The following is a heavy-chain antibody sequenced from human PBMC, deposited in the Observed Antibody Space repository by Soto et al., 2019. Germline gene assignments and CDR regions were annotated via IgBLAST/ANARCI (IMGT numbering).Heavy chain of an antibody. CDR3: VRDDVGVGIDY. V-gene: IGHV3-48*04. J-gene: IGHJ4*02. CDR1: GFTFRNYN. D-gene: IGHD1-26*01. Sequence: PGGSLRLSCAASGFTFRNYNMNWVRQAPGKGLEWVSHISIGGTTIDYADSVKGRFTISRDNAKNTVYLQMNSLRAEDTAVYYCVRDDVGVGIDYWGLGTLVTVSS. CDR2: ISIGGTTI.